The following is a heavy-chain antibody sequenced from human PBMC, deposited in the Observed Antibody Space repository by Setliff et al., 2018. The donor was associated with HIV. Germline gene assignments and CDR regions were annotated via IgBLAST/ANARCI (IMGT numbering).Heavy chain of an antibody. V-gene: IGHV1-69*10. Sequence: SVKVSCKASGGTSNKYAINWVRQAPGQGLEWMGQFIPVLDITNYAQKFQGRVTITRDTSASTAYMELSSLRPEDTAVYYCASPTAIPHWGQGTLVTVSS. CDR1: GGTSNKYA. CDR2: FIPVLDIT. J-gene: IGHJ4*02. D-gene: IGHD2-21*02. CDR3: ASPTAIPH.